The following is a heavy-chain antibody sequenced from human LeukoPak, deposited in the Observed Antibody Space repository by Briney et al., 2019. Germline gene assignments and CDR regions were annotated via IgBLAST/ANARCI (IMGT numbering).Heavy chain of an antibody. D-gene: IGHD6-6*01. CDR2: ISYDGSNK. CDR3: AKAIAARRVFDY. Sequence: GGSLRLSCAASGFTFSSYGMHWVRQAPGKGLEWVAVISYDGSNKYCADSVKGRFTISRDNSKNTLYLQMNSLRAEDTAVYYCAKAIAARRVFDYWGQGTLVTVSS. J-gene: IGHJ4*02. CDR1: GFTFSSYG. V-gene: IGHV3-30*18.